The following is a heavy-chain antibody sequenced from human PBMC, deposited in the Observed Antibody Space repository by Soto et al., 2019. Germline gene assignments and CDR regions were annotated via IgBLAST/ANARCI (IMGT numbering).Heavy chain of an antibody. Sequence: GESLKIFCKGSGYSFAGYWITWVRQKPGKGLEWMGRIDPSDSQTHYSPSFRGHVTISVTKSITTVFLQWSSLRASDTAMYYCARQIYDSDTGPNFQYYFDSWGQGTPVTVSS. J-gene: IGHJ4*02. V-gene: IGHV5-10-1*01. CDR2: IDPSDSQT. CDR3: ARQIYDSDTGPNFQYYFDS. D-gene: IGHD3-22*01. CDR1: GYSFAGYW.